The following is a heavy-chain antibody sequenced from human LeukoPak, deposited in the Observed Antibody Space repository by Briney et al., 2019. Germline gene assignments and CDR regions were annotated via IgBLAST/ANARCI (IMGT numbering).Heavy chain of an antibody. CDR3: VKDFYSGSSGGFHY. J-gene: IGHJ4*02. Sequence: GGSLRLSCAASEFSFSRYWMSWVRQAPGKGLEWVANMKEDGSEKNYVDSVKGRFTISRDDAKSSLYLQMNNLRAEDMAFYYCVKDFYSGSSGGFHYWGQGTLVTVSS. CDR1: EFSFSRYW. V-gene: IGHV3-7*03. CDR2: MKEDGSEK. D-gene: IGHD3-3*01.